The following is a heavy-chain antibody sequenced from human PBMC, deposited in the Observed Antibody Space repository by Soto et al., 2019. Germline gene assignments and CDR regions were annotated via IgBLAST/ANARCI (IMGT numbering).Heavy chain of an antibody. CDR1: GFTFSSYA. D-gene: IGHD3-22*01. V-gene: IGHV3-23*01. CDR3: AKSFYDSSGIFFLNPFDY. J-gene: IGHJ4*02. Sequence: GGSLRLSCAASGFTFSSYAMSWVRQAPGKGLEWVSAISGSGGSTYYADSVKGRFTISRDNSKNTLYLKMNSLRAEDTAVYYCAKSFYDSSGIFFLNPFDYWGQGTLVTVSS. CDR2: ISGSGGST.